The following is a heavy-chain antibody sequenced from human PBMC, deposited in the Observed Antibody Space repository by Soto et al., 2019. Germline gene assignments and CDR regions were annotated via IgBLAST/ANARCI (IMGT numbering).Heavy chain of an antibody. Sequence: GGSLRLSCAASGFRFSDYAMNWVRQAPGKGLEWVSSISGSGGSTYYGESVKGRFTISRDNSKNTLYLQMNSLRVEDTAIYYCAQDLRIVVGATFGIWGQGTMVTVSS. J-gene: IGHJ3*02. CDR3: AQDLRIVVGATFGI. V-gene: IGHV3-23*01. D-gene: IGHD2-21*01. CDR1: GFRFSDYA. CDR2: ISGSGGST.